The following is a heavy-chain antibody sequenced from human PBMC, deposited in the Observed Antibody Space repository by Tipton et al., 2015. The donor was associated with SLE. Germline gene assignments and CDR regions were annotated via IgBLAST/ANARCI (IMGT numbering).Heavy chain of an antibody. V-gene: IGHV4-39*07. CDR2: IYRSGST. CDR3: ARDWNWTYFEN. Sequence: TLSLTCTVFGASISSSPYNCGGIRQSPGKGLEWIASIYRSGSTFYNPSLKSRVTISVSTSKNEFSLKLTSVTAADTAVYYCARDWNWTYFENWGQGTLVTVSS. D-gene: IGHD3/OR15-3a*01. J-gene: IGHJ4*02. CDR1: GASISSSPYN.